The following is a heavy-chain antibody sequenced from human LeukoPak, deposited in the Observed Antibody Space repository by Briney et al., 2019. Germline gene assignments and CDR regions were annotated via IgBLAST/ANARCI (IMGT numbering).Heavy chain of an antibody. D-gene: IGHD2-2*01. V-gene: IGHV3-21*01. Sequence: GGSLRLSCAASGFTFSSYSMNWVRQAPGKGLEWVSSISSSSSYIYYADSVKGRFTISRDNAKNSLCLQMNSLRAEDTAVYYCXXXXXXXXXXXATPGWFDPWGQGTLVTVSS. J-gene: IGHJ5*02. CDR2: ISSSSSYI. CDR3: XXXXXXXXXXXATPGWFDP. CDR1: GFTFSSYS.